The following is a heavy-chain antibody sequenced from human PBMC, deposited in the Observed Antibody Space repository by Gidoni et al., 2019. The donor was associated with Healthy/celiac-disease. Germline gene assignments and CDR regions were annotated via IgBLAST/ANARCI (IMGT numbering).Heavy chain of an antibody. J-gene: IGHJ4*02. V-gene: IGHV3-49*04. CDR3: TRASSGDRGIWYFDY. Sequence: EVQLVESGGGLVQPGRSLRLSCTASGFTFGDYAMSWVRQAPGKGLEWVGFIRSKAYGGTTEYAASVKGRFTISRDDPKSIAYLQMNSLKTEDTAVYYCTRASSGDRGIWYFDYWGQGTLVTVSS. CDR1: GFTFGDYA. D-gene: IGHD7-27*01. CDR2: IRSKAYGGTT.